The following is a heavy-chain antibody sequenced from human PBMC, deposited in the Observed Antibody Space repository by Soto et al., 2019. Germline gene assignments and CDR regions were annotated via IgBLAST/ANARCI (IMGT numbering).Heavy chain of an antibody. CDR2: IYPGDSDT. J-gene: IGHJ6*02. CDR3: ARHEPLYYNFYGMDV. Sequence: PGESLQISCKGSGYSFTTYWIAWVRQRPGKGLEWIGVIYPGDSDTRYSPSFQGQVTISADRSITTAYLQWSSLKASDTAVYYCARHEPLYYNFYGMDVWGQGTTVTVSS. CDR1: GYSFTTYW. V-gene: IGHV5-51*01.